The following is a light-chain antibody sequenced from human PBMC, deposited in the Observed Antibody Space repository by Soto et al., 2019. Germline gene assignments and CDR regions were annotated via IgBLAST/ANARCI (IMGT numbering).Light chain of an antibody. CDR1: QTVSSSY. CDR2: GAS. J-gene: IGKJ1*01. V-gene: IGKV3-20*01. Sequence: VLTQSPGTLSFSPGERPTLSCRSSQTVSSSYVAWYQQKPGQTPRLLIYGASSRATGIPDRFSGSGSGTDFTLTISRLEPEDFAVYYCQQYGSSLWTFGQGTKVDIK. CDR3: QQYGSSLWT.